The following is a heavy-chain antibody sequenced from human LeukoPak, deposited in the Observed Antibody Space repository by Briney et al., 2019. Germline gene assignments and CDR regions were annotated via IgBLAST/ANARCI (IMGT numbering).Heavy chain of an antibody. V-gene: IGHV3-21*01. D-gene: IGHD3-10*01. J-gene: IGHJ4*02. Sequence: GGSLRLSCAASGFTFHDYAMTWVRQAPGKGLEWVSSISSSSSNIYYADSVKGRFTISRDNAKNSLYLQMNSLRAEDTAVYYCARDLYGSGRYQRDYWGQGTLVTVSS. CDR1: GFTFHDYA. CDR3: ARDLYGSGRYQRDY. CDR2: ISSSSSNI.